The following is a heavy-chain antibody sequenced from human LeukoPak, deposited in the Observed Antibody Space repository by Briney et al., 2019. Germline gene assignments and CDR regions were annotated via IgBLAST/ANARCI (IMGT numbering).Heavy chain of an antibody. CDR1: GFTFDDYA. J-gene: IGHJ4*02. CDR3: AKDRSAYESSDAIDY. D-gene: IGHD3-22*01. CDR2: ISWNSDNI. Sequence: GGSLRLSCAASGFTFDDYAMHWVRQAPGKGLEWVSGISWNSDNIGYADSVKGRFTISRDDAKNALYLQMNSLRAEDTALYYCAKDRSAYESSDAIDYWGQGTLVTVSS. V-gene: IGHV3-9*01.